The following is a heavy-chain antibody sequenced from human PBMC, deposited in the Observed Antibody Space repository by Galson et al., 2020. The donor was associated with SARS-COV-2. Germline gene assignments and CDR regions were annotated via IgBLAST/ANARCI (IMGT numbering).Heavy chain of an antibody. CDR2: IYPGDSDT. CDR3: ARRGHGTTYYGMDV. CDR1: GYNFITYW. Sequence: GGSLRLSCKASGYNFITYWIAWVRPMPGKGLELMGIIYPGDSDTRYSPSLQGQVTISVDKSISTAYLQWSSLKASDTAMYYCARRGHGTTYYGMDVWGQGTTVTVSS. V-gene: IGHV5-51*01. D-gene: IGHD1-7*01. J-gene: IGHJ6*02.